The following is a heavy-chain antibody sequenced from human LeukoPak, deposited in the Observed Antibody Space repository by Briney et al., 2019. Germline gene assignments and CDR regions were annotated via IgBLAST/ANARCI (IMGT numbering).Heavy chain of an antibody. V-gene: IGHV3-9*01. CDR1: GFTFDDYA. J-gene: IGHJ4*02. Sequence: GGSLRLSCAASGFTFDDYAMHWVRQAPGKDLEWVSGISWNSGSVGYADSVKGRFTISRDNAKNSLYLQMNSLRAEDTALYYCAKGEQLVRAGIQYWGQGTLVTVSS. CDR3: AKGEQLVRAGIQY. CDR2: ISWNSGSV. D-gene: IGHD6-13*01.